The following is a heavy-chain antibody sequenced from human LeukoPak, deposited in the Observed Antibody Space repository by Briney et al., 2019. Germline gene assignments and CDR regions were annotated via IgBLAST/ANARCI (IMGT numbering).Heavy chain of an antibody. CDR3: AKDENHTVGAPDY. Sequence: PGGSLRLSCAASGFTFSSYAMSWVRQAPGKGLEWVSAISGSGDSTYFADSVKGRFTISRDNSKNTLYLQMNSLRAEDTAVYYCAKDENHTVGAPDYWGQGTLVTVSS. J-gene: IGHJ4*02. CDR1: GFTFSSYA. D-gene: IGHD1-26*01. V-gene: IGHV3-23*01. CDR2: ISGSGDST.